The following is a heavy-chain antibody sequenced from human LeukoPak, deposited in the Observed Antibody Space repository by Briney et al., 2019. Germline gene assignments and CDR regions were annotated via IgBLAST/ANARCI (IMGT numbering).Heavy chain of an antibody. Sequence: SETLSLTCAVYGGSFSGYYWSWIRQPPGKGLERIGEINHSGSTNYNPSLKSRVTISVDTSKNQFSLKLSSVTAADTAVYYCARGEYSYAEADFDYWGQGTLVTVSS. V-gene: IGHV4-34*01. CDR2: INHSGST. CDR1: GGSFSGYY. CDR3: ARGEYSYAEADFDY. J-gene: IGHJ4*02. D-gene: IGHD5-18*01.